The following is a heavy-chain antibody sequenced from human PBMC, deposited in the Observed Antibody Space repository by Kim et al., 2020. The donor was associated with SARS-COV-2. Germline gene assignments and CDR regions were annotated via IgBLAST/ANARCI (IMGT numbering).Heavy chain of an antibody. V-gene: IGHV4-34*01. CDR2: INHSGST. CDR1: GGSFSGYY. D-gene: IGHD6-19*01. Sequence: SETLSLTCAVYGGSFSGYYWSWIRQPPGKGLEWIGEINHSGSTNYNPSLKSRVTISVDTSKNQFSLKLSSVTAADTAVYYCARERGAYSSGWYLVNYYYYYMDVWGKGTTVTVSS. CDR3: ARERGAYSSGWYLVNYYYYYMDV. J-gene: IGHJ6*03.